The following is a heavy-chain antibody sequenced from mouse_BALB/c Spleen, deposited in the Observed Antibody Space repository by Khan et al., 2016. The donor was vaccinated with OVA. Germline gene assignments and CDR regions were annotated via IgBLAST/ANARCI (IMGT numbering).Heavy chain of an antibody. CDR1: GYSITSDYA. Sequence: EVQLVESGPGLVKPSQSLSLTCTVTGYSITSDYAWNWIRQFPGNKLEWMGYISYSGSTSYNPSFKSRTSFTRDTSKNQFFLQLNSVTTGDTATYYRARRAYYDNWWFDVWGAGTTVTVSS. V-gene: IGHV3-2*02. CDR2: ISYSGST. J-gene: IGHJ1*01. D-gene: IGHD2-4*01. CDR3: ARRAYYDNWWFDV.